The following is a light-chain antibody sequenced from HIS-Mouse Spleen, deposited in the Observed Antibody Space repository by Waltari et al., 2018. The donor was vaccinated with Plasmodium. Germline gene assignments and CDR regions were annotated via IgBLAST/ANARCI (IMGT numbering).Light chain of an antibody. CDR2: DVS. V-gene: IGLV2-11*01. Sequence: QSALTQPRSVSGSPGQSVPLSCTGTTSDVGCFHYFSWYQQHPGKAPKLMIDDVSKRPSGVPDRFSGSKSGNTASLTISGLQAEDEADYYCCSYAGSYTYVFGTGTKVTVL. CDR3: CSYAGSYTYV. J-gene: IGLJ1*01. CDR1: TSDVGCFHY.